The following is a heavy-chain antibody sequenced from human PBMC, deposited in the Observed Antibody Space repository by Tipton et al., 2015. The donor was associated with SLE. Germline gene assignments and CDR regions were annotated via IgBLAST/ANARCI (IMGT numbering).Heavy chain of an antibody. CDR3: ARETEDTGWIHSRDYIYYYYVDV. J-gene: IGHJ6*03. Sequence: LRLSCTVSGGSLSGDTYYWSWIRQPAGEGLEWIGRIFTSGNTNYNPSLKSRVTISVDTSKNQFSLELSSVTAADTAVYYCARETEDTGWIHSRDYIYYYYVDVWGQGTTVTVSS. D-gene: IGHD6-19*01. CDR2: IFTSGNT. CDR1: GGSLSGDTYY. V-gene: IGHV4-61*02.